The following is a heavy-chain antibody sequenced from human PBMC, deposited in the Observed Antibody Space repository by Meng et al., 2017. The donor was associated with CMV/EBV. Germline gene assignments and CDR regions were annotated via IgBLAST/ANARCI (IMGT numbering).Heavy chain of an antibody. CDR1: GFTFSSYS. Sequence: GESLKISCAASGFTFSSYSMNWVRQAPGKGLEWVSSISSSSSYIYYADSVKGRFTISRDNAKNSLYLQMNRLRAEDTAVYYCAYKTYRVDSSSWGPFDYWGQGTLVTVSS. V-gene: IGHV3-21*01. CDR3: AYKTYRVDSSSWGPFDY. J-gene: IGHJ4*02. D-gene: IGHD6-13*01. CDR2: ISSSSSYI.